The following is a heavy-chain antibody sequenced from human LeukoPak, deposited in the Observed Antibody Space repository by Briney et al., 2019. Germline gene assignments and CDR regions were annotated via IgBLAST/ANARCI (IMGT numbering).Heavy chain of an antibody. J-gene: IGHJ4*02. CDR1: GFTFSSYW. Sequence: GGSLRLSCAASGFTFSSYWMSWVRQAPGKGLEWVSVIYRGGGTNYADSVKGRFTVSRDNSKNTPYLQMNSLRAEDTAVYYCARGGARQQLVENYFDYWGQGTLVTVSS. CDR3: ARGGARQQLVENYFDY. V-gene: IGHV3-53*01. CDR2: IYRGGGT. D-gene: IGHD6-13*01.